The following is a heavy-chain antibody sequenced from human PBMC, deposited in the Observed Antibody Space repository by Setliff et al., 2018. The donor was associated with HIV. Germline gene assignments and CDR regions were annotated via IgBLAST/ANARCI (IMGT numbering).Heavy chain of an antibody. J-gene: IGHJ3*02. V-gene: IGHV1-8*02. CDR1: GYTFPNYD. Sequence: ASVKVSCKASGYTFPNYDINWVRQATGQGLEWMGWMNPDTGNTGYAQNFRGRVTMTRNTSISTAYMELSSLRSEDTAVYYCARIYYDSGGFYRDAFDIWGQGTMVTVS. D-gene: IGHD3-22*01. CDR2: MNPDTGNT. CDR3: ARIYYDSGGFYRDAFDI.